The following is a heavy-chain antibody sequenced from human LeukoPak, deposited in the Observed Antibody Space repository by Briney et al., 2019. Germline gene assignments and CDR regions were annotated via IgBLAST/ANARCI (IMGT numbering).Heavy chain of an antibody. Sequence: GGSLRLSCAATGFTFSSYGMHWVRQAPGKGLEWVAVIWYDGSNKYYADSVKGRFTISRDNSKNTLYLQMNSLRAEDTAVYYCARDFAPNGAARDYYYYGMDVWGQGTTVTVSS. V-gene: IGHV3-33*01. J-gene: IGHJ6*02. CDR3: ARDFAPNGAARDYYYYGMDV. CDR1: GFTFSSYG. D-gene: IGHD6-6*01. CDR2: IWYDGSNK.